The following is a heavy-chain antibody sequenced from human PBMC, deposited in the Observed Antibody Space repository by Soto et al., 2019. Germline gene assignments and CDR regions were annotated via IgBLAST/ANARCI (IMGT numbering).Heavy chain of an antibody. J-gene: IGHJ4*02. CDR3: ARRYGPSFDY. D-gene: IGHD4-17*01. V-gene: IGHV4-34*01. CDR2: INHSGST. Sequence: ASETLSLTCTVSGGSISSYYWSWIRQPPGKGLGWIGEINHSGSTNYNPSLKSRVTISVDTSKNQFSLKLSSVTAADTAVYYCARRYGPSFDYWGQGTLVTVSS. CDR1: GGSISSYY.